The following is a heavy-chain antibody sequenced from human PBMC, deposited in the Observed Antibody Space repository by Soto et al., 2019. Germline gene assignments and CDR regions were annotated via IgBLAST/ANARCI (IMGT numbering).Heavy chain of an antibody. CDR3: ARDEDYGSGSFTLFNWFDP. Sequence: ASVKVSCKASGYTFTSYAMHWVRQAPGQRLEWMGWINADNGNTKYSQKFQGRLTITRDTSASTAYMELSSLRSEDTAVYYCARDEDYGSGSFTLFNWFDPWGQGTLVTVSS. CDR2: INADNGNT. CDR1: GYTFTSYA. V-gene: IGHV1-3*01. J-gene: IGHJ5*02. D-gene: IGHD3-10*01.